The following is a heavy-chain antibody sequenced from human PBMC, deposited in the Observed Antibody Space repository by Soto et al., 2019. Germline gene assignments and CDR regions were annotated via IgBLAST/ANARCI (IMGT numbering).Heavy chain of an antibody. CDR2: IIPIFGTA. CDR1: GGTFSSYA. V-gene: IGHV1-69*12. CDR3: ARDRSSSWPKDPDAFDI. J-gene: IGHJ3*02. Sequence: QVQLVQSGAAVKKPGSSVKVSCKASGGTFSSYAISWVRQAPGQGLEWMGGIIPIFGTANYAQKFQGRVTITADESTSTAYMELSSLRSEDTAVYYCARDRSSSWPKDPDAFDIWGQGTMVTVSS. D-gene: IGHD6-13*01.